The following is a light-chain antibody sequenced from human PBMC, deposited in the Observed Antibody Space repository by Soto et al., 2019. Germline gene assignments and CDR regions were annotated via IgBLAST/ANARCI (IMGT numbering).Light chain of an antibody. CDR3: QHYNSYSEA. J-gene: IGKJ1*01. Sequence: DIQMTESPSTRSGSLAARVPITCLASQTMSSWLAGYQQKPGKAPSLLIYKASTLKSGVPSRFSGSGSGTEFTLTISSLQPDDFATYYCQHYNSYSEAFGQGTKVDTK. V-gene: IGKV1-5*03. CDR2: KAS. CDR1: QTMSSW.